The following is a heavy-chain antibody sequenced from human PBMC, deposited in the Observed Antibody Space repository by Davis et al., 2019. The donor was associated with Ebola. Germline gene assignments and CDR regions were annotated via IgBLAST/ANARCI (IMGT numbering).Heavy chain of an antibody. J-gene: IGHJ4*02. D-gene: IGHD3-22*01. CDR2: TYYRSTWYV. Sequence: SQTLSLTCAISGDSVSSNTAAWNWIRQSPSRGLEWLGRTYYRSTWYVDYAVSVKGRMTITSDTSKNQFSLQLTSVTPEDTAVYYCARDPPYDQGYDYWGQGTLVTVSS. V-gene: IGHV6-1*01. CDR1: GDSVSSNTAA. CDR3: ARDPPYDQGYDY.